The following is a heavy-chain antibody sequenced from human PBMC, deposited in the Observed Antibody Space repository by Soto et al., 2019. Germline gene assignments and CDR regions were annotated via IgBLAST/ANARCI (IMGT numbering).Heavy chain of an antibody. Sequence: QVQLQESGPGLMNPSQTLSLTCTVPGGSINKGGFYWTWLRQHPVRGLEWFGNIYYSGTTYYNPSLEGRIFMSLATLKSHFTAKVPSVTAADSAVYYCARGRGYSYPNYFDLWGQGILVTVSS. J-gene: IGHJ5*02. D-gene: IGHD5-18*01. CDR3: ARGRGYSYPNYFDL. V-gene: IGHV4-31*03. CDR1: GGSINKGGFY. CDR2: IYYSGTT.